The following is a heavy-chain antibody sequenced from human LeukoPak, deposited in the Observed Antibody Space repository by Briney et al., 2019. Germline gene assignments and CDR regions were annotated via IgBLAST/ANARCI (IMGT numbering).Heavy chain of an antibody. Sequence: GGSLRLSCAASGFTLSSYTMNWVRQAPGKGLEWVSYISSSGSTIYYADSVKGRFTISRDNAKDSLYLQMNSLRAEDTAVYYCARPVATVTTPGFDYWGQGTLVTVSS. V-gene: IGHV3-48*01. CDR3: ARPVATVTTPGFDY. CDR1: GFTLSSYT. D-gene: IGHD4-11*01. J-gene: IGHJ4*02. CDR2: ISSSGSTI.